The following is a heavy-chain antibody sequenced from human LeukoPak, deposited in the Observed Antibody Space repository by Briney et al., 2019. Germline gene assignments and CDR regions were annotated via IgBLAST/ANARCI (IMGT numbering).Heavy chain of an antibody. D-gene: IGHD5-24*01. CDR3: GRGVRVATITNYYYYMDV. J-gene: IGHJ6*03. CDR1: RYTFTSYY. V-gene: IGHV1-46*03. Sequence: SMKLSSKAYRYTFTSYYMHWVRHTPGQGLEWMGIINPSGGSTSYAQKFQGRVTMTRGTSTSTVYMVLCSLRSEDAAVYYCGRGVRVATITNYYYYMDVWGKGTTVTVAS. CDR2: INPSGGST.